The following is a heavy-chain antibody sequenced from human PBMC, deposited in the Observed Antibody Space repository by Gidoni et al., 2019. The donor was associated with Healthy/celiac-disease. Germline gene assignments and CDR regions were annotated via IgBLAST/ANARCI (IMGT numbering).Heavy chain of an antibody. D-gene: IGHD3-10*01. V-gene: IGHV3-23*01. CDR1: GVTVSSDA. Sequence: EVQLLESGGGLVEPGGSLRLGCAASGVTVSSDAMSWVRQAPGKGLEWVSAIRGSGGSTSSAASVAGRFTISRDNSRNTLYLQMNRLRAEVTAVYYCAKDTSGSGSYPFGFWGQGTLVTVSS. J-gene: IGHJ4*02. CDR3: AKDTSGSGSYPFGF. CDR2: IRGSGGST.